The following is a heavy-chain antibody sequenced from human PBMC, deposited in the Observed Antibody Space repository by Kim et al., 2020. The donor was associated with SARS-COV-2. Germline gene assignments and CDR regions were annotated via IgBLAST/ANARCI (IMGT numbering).Heavy chain of an antibody. D-gene: IGHD2-2*01. J-gene: IGHJ4*02. Sequence: YNPSLKSRVTISVDMSKNQFSLKLSSVTAADTAVYYCARSRGPVPGSFDYWGQGTLVTVSS. CDR3: ARSRGPVPGSFDY. V-gene: IGHV4-59*01.